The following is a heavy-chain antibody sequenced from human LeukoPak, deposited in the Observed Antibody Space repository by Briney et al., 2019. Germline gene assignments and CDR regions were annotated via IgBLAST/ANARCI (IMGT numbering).Heavy chain of an antibody. V-gene: IGHV3-30*03. CDR2: ISYDGSNK. J-gene: IGHJ5*02. CDR3: ARGDRRGYSGYARGDGWFDP. D-gene: IGHD5-12*01. CDR1: GFTFSSYG. Sequence: GGSLRLSCAASGFTFSSYGMHWVRQAPGKGLEWVAVISYDGSNKYYADSVKGRFTISRDNSKNTLYLQMNSLRSDDTAVYYCARGDRRGYSGYARGDGWFDPWGQGTLVTVSS.